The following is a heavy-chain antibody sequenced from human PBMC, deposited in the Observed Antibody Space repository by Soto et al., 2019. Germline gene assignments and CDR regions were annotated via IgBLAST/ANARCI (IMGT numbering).Heavy chain of an antibody. CDR3: ARVYGYFYYYYMDI. V-gene: IGHV4-34*01. J-gene: IGHJ6*03. CDR2: INHSGDS. Sequence: SETLSLTCAVYGGSISGSYWSWIRQSPGKGLEWIGEINHSGDSNYNPSLKSRVTISVDTSENQFSLNLRSVTAADTAVYYCARVYGYFYYYYMDIWRKGTTVTVSS. CDR1: GGSISGSY. D-gene: IGHD3-16*01.